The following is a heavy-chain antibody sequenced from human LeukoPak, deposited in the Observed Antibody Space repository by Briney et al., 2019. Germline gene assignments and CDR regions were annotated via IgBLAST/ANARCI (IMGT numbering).Heavy chain of an antibody. CDR1: GLTFSSYA. J-gene: IGHJ4*02. CDR2: ISSSGNTT. D-gene: IGHD3-22*01. CDR3: ARDNYDSSGYYFD. Sequence: GGSLRLSCAASGLTFSSYAMNWVRQAPGKGLEWVSYISSSGNTTHYADSVKGRFTISRDNAKKSLYLQMNSLRAEDTAVYYCARDNYDSSGYYFDWGQGTLVTVSS. V-gene: IGHV3-48*03.